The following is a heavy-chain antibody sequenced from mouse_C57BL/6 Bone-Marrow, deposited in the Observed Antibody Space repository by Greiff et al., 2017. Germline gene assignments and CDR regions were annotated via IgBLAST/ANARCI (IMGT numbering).Heavy chain of an antibody. D-gene: IGHD1-1*01. J-gene: IGHJ2*01. CDR3: ARCPSDYSGSSLSFDY. V-gene: IGHV1-64*01. Sequence: QVQLQQSGAELVKPGASVKLSCKASGYTFTSYWMHWVKQRPGQGLEWIGMIHPNSGSTNYNEKFKSKATLTVDKSSSTAYMQLSSLTSEDSAVYYCARCPSDYSGSSLSFDYWGQGTTLTVSS. CDR2: IHPNSGST. CDR1: GYTFTSYW.